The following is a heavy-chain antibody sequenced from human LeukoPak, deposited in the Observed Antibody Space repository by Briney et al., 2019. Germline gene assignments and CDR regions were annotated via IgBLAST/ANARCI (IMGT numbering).Heavy chain of an antibody. D-gene: IGHD3/OR15-3a*01. CDR1: GFTFSSYG. V-gene: IGHV3-23*01. Sequence: GGTLRLSCAASGFTFSSYGMSWVRQAPGKGLEWVSAISGSGGSTYYADSVKGRFTISRDNSKNTLYLQMNSLRAEDTAVYYCARDSGFSGTQRGEYWGQGTLVTVSS. CDR3: ARDSGFSGTQRGEY. CDR2: ISGSGGST. J-gene: IGHJ4*02.